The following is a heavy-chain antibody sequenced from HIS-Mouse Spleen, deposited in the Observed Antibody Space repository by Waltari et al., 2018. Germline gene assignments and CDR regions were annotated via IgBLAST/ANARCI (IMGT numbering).Heavy chain of an antibody. J-gene: IGHJ4*02. CDR2: IYHSGST. V-gene: IGHV4-38-2*02. Sequence: QVQLQESGPGLVKPSETLSLTCTVSGYSISSGYYWGWSRQPPGKGLEWIGSIYHSGSTYSTPSLESRVTISVDTSKNQFSLKLSSVTAADTAVYYCARAAAAGQDYWGQGTLVTVSS. CDR3: ARAAAAGQDY. D-gene: IGHD6-13*01. CDR1: GYSISSGYY.